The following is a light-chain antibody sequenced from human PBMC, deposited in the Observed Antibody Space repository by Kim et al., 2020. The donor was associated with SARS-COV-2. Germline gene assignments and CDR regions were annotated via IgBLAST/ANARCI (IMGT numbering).Light chain of an antibody. V-gene: IGKV3-15*01. CDR3: QHYSNWPPWT. CDR2: GAS. J-gene: IGKJ1*01. CDR1: QSVSSS. Sequence: YPGERATLSCRDSQSVSSSLAWYQQRPGQAPRLLIYGASTRATGIPARFSGRGSGTEFTLTISSLQSEDFAVYYCQHYSNWPPWTFGQGTKVDIK.